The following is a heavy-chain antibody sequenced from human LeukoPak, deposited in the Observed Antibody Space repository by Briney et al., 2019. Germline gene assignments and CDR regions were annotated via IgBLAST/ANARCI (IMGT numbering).Heavy chain of an antibody. CDR2: IYGGGST. V-gene: IGHV3-53*01. D-gene: IGHD4-23*01. Sequence: GGSLRLSCAASGFTVSSNYMSWVRQAPGKGLEWVSVIYGGGSTYYADSVKGRFTISRDNSKNTLYLQMNSLRAEDTAVYYCARAGEDYGGNPAYAFDIWGQGTMVTVSS. J-gene: IGHJ3*02. CDR1: GFTVSSNY. CDR3: ARAGEDYGGNPAYAFDI.